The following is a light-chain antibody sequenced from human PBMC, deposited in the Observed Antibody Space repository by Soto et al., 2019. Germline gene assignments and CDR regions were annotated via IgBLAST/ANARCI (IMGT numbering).Light chain of an antibody. J-gene: IGKJ1*01. V-gene: IGKV1-5*01. Sequence: DIQMTQSPSTLSASVGDRVTITCRASQSINSRLAWYQQKPGKAPKLLIYDASSLESGVPSRFSGSESGTEFTLTISSLQPDDFATYYCQQYNNYPWTFGQGTKVDIK. CDR1: QSINSR. CDR3: QQYNNYPWT. CDR2: DAS.